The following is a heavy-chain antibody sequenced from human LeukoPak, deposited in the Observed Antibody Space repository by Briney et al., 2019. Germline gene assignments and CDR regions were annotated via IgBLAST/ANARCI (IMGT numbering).Heavy chain of an antibody. Sequence: GGSLRLSCAASGFTFSSYAMHWVRQAPGKGLEWVAVISYDGSNKYYADSVKGRFTISRDNSKNTLYLQMNSLRAEDTAVYYSARGLSAMGYFDYWGQGTLVTVSS. J-gene: IGHJ4*02. CDR3: ARGLSAMGYFDY. CDR2: ISYDGSNK. D-gene: IGHD3-16*01. V-gene: IGHV3-30*04. CDR1: GFTFSSYA.